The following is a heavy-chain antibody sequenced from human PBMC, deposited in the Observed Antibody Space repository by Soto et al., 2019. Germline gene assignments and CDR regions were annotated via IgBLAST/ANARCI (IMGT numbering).Heavy chain of an antibody. D-gene: IGHD4-17*01. CDR3: AKDMKWGGMTTIHYFDS. CDR1: GFSADDYA. CDR2: ISSNSDTI. Sequence: EVPLVESGGGLVQPGRSLRLSCVASGFSADDYALHWVRQAPGKGLEWVSGISSNSDTIHYADSVKGRFTISRDNAKHSLFLQMNSLRPEDTAVYYCAKDMKWGGMTTIHYFDSWGQGTLVTVSS. V-gene: IGHV3-9*02. J-gene: IGHJ4*02.